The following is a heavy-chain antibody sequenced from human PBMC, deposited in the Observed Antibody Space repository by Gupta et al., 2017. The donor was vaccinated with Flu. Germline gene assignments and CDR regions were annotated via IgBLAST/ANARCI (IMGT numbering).Heavy chain of an antibody. CDR2: ISSSSSYI. D-gene: IGHD4-17*01. V-gene: IGHV3-21*01. CDR1: GFTFSTYS. J-gene: IGHJ5*02. Sequence: EVQLVASGGGLVKPGGSLRLSCVASGFTFSTYSMNWVRQAPGKGLEWVSSISSSSSYIYYADSVKGRFTISRDNAKKSLYLQMNSLRAEDTGVYYCARNKPGSGDYAPASWGQGTLLTVSS. CDR3: ARNKPGSGDYAPAS.